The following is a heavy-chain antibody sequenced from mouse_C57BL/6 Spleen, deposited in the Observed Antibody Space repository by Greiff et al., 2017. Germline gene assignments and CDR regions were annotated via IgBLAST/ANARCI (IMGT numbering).Heavy chain of an antibody. Sequence: QVQLQQPGAELVRPGSSEKLSCKASGYTFTSYWMHWVKQRPIQGLEWIGNIDPSDSETHYNQKFKDKATLTVDKSSSTAYMQLSSLTSEDSAVYYCARSHYYGSSLHYWGQGTTLTVSS. D-gene: IGHD1-1*01. CDR2: IDPSDSET. V-gene: IGHV1-52*01. J-gene: IGHJ2*01. CDR3: ARSHYYGSSLHY. CDR1: GYTFTSYW.